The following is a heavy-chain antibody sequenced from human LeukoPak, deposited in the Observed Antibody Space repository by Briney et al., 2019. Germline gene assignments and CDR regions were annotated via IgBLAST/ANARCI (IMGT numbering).Heavy chain of an antibody. CDR1: GGSISSFY. CDR3: AISIFPGISYYYYMDV. CDR2: INHSGST. V-gene: IGHV4-34*01. D-gene: IGHD3-3*01. Sequence: SETLSLTCTVSGGSISSFYWSWIRQPPGKGLEWIGEINHSGSTNYNPSLKSRVTISVDTSKNQFSLKLSSVTAADTAVYYCAISIFPGISYYYYMDVWGKGTTVTVSS. J-gene: IGHJ6*03.